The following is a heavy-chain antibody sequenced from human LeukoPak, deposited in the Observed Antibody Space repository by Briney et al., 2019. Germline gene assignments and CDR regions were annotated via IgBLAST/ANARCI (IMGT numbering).Heavy chain of an antibody. D-gene: IGHD3-22*01. CDR2: INPKSGGT. V-gene: IGHV1-2*02. CDR1: GYTFITYY. J-gene: IGHJ3*02. CDR3: ARFSWLLRAFDI. Sequence: GASVKVSCKASGYTFITYYIYWVRQAPGQGLEWMGWINPKSGGTNYAQKFQGRVTMTRDTSISTAYMELSRLRSDDTAVYYCARFSWLLRAFDIWGQGTMVTVSS.